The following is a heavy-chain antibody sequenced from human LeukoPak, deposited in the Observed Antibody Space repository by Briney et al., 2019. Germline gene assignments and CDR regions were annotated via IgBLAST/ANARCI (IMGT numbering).Heavy chain of an antibody. D-gene: IGHD3-10*01. Sequence: SETLSLTCTVSGGSISSSSYYWGWIRQPPGKGLEWIGSIYYSGSTYYNPSPKSRVTISADTSKNQFSLKLSSVTAADTAVYYCARVSTMVPKLVEPRGYFDYWGQGILVTASS. J-gene: IGHJ4*02. CDR2: IYYSGST. CDR1: GGSISSSSYY. CDR3: ARVSTMVPKLVEPRGYFDY. V-gene: IGHV4-39*07.